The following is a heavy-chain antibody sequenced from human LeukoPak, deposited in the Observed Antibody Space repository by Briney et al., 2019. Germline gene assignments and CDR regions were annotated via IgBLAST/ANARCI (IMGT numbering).Heavy chain of an antibody. CDR3: ARGAYGDYIFDY. CDR1: GFTFSSYS. Sequence: GGSLRLSCAASGFTFSSYSMNWVRQAPGKGLEWVSYISSSGSTIYYTASVKGRFTISRDNARNSMYLQMNSLRAEDTAVYYCARGAYGDYIFDYWGQGTLVTVSS. V-gene: IGHV3-48*04. CDR2: ISSSGSTI. D-gene: IGHD4-17*01. J-gene: IGHJ4*02.